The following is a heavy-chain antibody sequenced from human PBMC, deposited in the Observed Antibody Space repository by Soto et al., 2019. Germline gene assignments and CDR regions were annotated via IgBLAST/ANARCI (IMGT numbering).Heavy chain of an antibody. D-gene: IGHD3-10*02. CDR3: AKDSVRGCDY. J-gene: IGHJ4*02. CDR1: GFTFSSYG. V-gene: IGHV3-30*18. Sequence: QVQLVESGGGVVQPGRSLRLSCAASGFTFSSYGMHWVRQAPGKGLEWVAVISYDGNNKYYADSVKGRFTISRDNSKNTLYLRMNSLRREDTAVYYCAKDSVRGCDYWGQGTLVTVSS. CDR2: ISYDGNNK.